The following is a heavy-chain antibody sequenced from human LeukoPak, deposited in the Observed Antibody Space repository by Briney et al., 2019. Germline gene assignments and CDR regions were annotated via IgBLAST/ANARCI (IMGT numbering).Heavy chain of an antibody. D-gene: IGHD3-3*01. Sequence: TSETLSLTCAVYGGSFSGYYWSWIRQPPGKGLEWIGEINHSGSTNYNPSLKSRVTISVDTSKNQFSLKLSSVTAADTAVYYCARGFRSGYFLRWGQGTLVTVSS. CDR2: INHSGST. V-gene: IGHV4-34*01. J-gene: IGHJ4*02. CDR3: ARGFRSGYFLR. CDR1: GGSFSGYY.